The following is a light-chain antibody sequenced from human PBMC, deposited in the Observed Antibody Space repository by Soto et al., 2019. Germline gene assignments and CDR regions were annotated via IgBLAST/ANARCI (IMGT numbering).Light chain of an antibody. CDR1: QSVSSY. CDR3: QQRSKFLWT. Sequence: EIVLTQSPATLSLSPEERATLSCRASQSVSSYLAWYQQKPGQAPRLLMYDTSNRAPGIPARFSGSGSGTDFTLTISSLEPEDFAVYFCQQRSKFLWTFGQGTKVDI. CDR2: DTS. V-gene: IGKV3-11*01. J-gene: IGKJ1*01.